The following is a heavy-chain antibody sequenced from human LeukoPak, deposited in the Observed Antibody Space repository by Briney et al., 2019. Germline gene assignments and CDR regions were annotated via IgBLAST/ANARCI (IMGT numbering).Heavy chain of an antibody. J-gene: IGHJ4*02. CDR2: ISSSSSTI. D-gene: IGHD3-22*01. V-gene: IGHV3-48*01. CDR1: GFTFSSYS. Sequence: GGSLRLSCAASGFTFSSYSMNWVRQAPGKGLEWVSYISSSSSTIYYADSVKGRFTISRDNAKNSLYLQMNSLRAEDTAVYYCARNFHRRLYDSSGYYPYWGQGTLVTVSS. CDR3: ARNFHRRLYDSSGYYPY.